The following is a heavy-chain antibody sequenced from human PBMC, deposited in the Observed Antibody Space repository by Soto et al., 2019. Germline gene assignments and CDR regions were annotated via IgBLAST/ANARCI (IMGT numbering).Heavy chain of an antibody. Sequence: QVQLVQSGAEVKKPGASVKVSCKASGHTFTTYDINWVRQATGQGLEWMGWMNPKSGNTGYAQKFQGRGTTTRNNAISTAYMELSSLRSEDTAMYYCAEGSAAVTTRPMHWGQGTLVTVSS. CDR2: MNPKSGNT. CDR1: GHTFTTYD. V-gene: IGHV1-8*01. CDR3: AEGSAAVTTRPMH. D-gene: IGHD4-17*01. J-gene: IGHJ4*02.